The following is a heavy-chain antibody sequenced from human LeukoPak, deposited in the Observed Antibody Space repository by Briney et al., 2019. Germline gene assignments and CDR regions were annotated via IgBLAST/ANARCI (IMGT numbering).Heavy chain of an antibody. V-gene: IGHV1-69*05. D-gene: IGHD3-22*01. CDR2: IIPIFGTA. J-gene: IGHJ4*02. CDR3: ARDYFGYDSSGSGFDY. CDR1: GGTFSSYA. Sequence: SVKVSCKASGGTFSSYAISWVRQAPGQGLEWMGGIIPIFGTANYAQKFQGRVTITTDESTSTAYMELSSLRSEDTAEYYCARDYFGYDSSGSGFDYWGQGTLVTVSS.